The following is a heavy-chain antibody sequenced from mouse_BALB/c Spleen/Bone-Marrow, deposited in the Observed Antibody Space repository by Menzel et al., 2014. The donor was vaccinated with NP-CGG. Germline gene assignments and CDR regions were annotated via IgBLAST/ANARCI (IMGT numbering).Heavy chain of an antibody. CDR1: GYTFTTYW. V-gene: IGHV1-87*01. CDR3: SREPSNWGYY. J-gene: IGHJ2*01. Sequence: VQLQESGAELARPGASVKLSCKTSGYTFTTYWMQWVKQRPGQGLEWIGAIYPGEGDTRYTQKFKGKATLTADKSSSTAYIQLSNLTSEDSAVYYCSREPSNWGYYWGQGTTLTVSS. CDR2: IYPGEGDT.